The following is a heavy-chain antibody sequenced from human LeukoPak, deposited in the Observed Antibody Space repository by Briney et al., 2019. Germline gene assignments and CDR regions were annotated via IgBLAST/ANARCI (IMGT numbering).Heavy chain of an antibody. D-gene: IGHD3-9*01. CDR2: ISGSGGST. CDR1: GFTFSSYA. V-gene: IGHV3-23*01. CDR3: AKLPDLYYDILTGYFYPYYFDY. J-gene: IGHJ4*02. Sequence: QAGGSLRLSCAASGFTFSSYAMSWVRQAPGKGLEWVSAISGSGGSTYYADSVKGRFTISRDNSKNTLYLQMNSLRAEDTAVYYCAKLPDLYYDILTGYFYPYYFDYWGQGTLVTVSS.